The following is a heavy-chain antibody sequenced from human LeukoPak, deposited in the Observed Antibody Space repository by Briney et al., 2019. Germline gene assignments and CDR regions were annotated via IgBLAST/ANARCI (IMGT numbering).Heavy chain of an antibody. J-gene: IGHJ3*02. Sequence: GGSLRLSSAASGFTFSSYSMNWVRQAPGKGLEWVSYISSSSSTIYYADSVKGRFTISRDNAKNSLYLQMNSLRAEDTAVYYCARVGCGGDCYTNDAFDIWGQGTMVTVSS. V-gene: IGHV3-48*01. D-gene: IGHD2-21*01. CDR1: GFTFSSYS. CDR2: ISSSSSTI. CDR3: ARVGCGGDCYTNDAFDI.